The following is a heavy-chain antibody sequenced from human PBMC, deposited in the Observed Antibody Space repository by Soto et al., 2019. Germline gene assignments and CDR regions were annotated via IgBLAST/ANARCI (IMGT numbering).Heavy chain of an antibody. V-gene: IGHV2-26*01. CDR2: IFSNDAK. Sequence: GPTVVNPTETLTLTCTVSGFSLSDNREGVSWIRQPPGKALEGLAHIFSNDAKSYSTSLKSRLTFSKDTSTSQGVLAMTTRDPVDTANYFGARSSIHAYDFDYWGQGTLVTVSS. J-gene: IGHJ4*02. CDR3: ARSSIHAYDFDY. CDR1: GFSLSDNREG. D-gene: IGHD2-2*01.